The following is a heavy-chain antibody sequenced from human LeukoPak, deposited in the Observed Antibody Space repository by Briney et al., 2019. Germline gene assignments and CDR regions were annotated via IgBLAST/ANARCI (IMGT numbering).Heavy chain of an antibody. J-gene: IGHJ4*02. D-gene: IGHD5-18*01. CDR3: ARDRGYSYGPVDFDY. Sequence: SETLSLTCTVSGYSISSGYYWGWIRQPPGKGLEWIGNIYHNENTYYNPSLKSRVTISIDTSKNQLSLKLSSVTAADTAVYYCARDRGYSYGPVDFDYWGQGTLVTVSS. CDR2: IYHNENT. V-gene: IGHV4-38-2*02. CDR1: GYSISSGYY.